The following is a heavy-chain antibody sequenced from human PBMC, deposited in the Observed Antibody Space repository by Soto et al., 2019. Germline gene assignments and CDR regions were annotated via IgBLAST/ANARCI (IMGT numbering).Heavy chain of an antibody. Sequence: PRGSLRLSYAASGFTFISYSMNWVRQAPGKGLEWVSSISSSSSYIYYADSVKGRFAISRDNAKNSLYLQMNSLRAEDTAVYYCARDNDVSTVGPDAFDIWGQGTMVTVSS. J-gene: IGHJ3*02. CDR3: ARDNDVSTVGPDAFDI. CDR2: ISSSSSYI. D-gene: IGHD1-26*01. CDR1: GFTFISYS. V-gene: IGHV3-21*01.